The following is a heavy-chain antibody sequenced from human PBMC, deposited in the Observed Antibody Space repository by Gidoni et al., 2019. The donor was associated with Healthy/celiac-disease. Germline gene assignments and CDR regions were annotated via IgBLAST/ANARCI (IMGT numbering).Heavy chain of an antibody. CDR3: ARGVGLLWFGESPSPDY. CDR2: ICYDGSNK. Sequence: QVQLVESGGGVVQPGRSLRLSCAAAGFPFSSYGMHWVRQAPGKGLEWVAVICYDGSNKYYADSVKGRFTISRDNSKNTLYLQMNSLRAEDTAVYYCARGVGLLWFGESPSPDYWGQGTLVTVSS. CDR1: GFPFSSYG. V-gene: IGHV3-33*01. J-gene: IGHJ4*02. D-gene: IGHD3-10*01.